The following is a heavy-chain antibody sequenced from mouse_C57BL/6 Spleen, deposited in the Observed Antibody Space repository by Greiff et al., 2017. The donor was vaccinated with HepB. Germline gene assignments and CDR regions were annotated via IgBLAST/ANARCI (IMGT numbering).Heavy chain of an antibody. V-gene: IGHV1-80*01. J-gene: IGHJ4*01. D-gene: IGHD1-1*01. CDR3: AREHYYGSSYDAMDY. CDR2: IYPGDGDT. CDR1: GYAFSSYW. Sequence: VQLQQSGAELVKPGASVKISCKASGYAFSSYWMNWVKQRPGKGLEWIGQIYPGDGDTNYNGKFKGKATLTADKSSSTAYMQLSSLTSEDSAVYFCAREHYYGSSYDAMDYWGQGTSVTVSS.